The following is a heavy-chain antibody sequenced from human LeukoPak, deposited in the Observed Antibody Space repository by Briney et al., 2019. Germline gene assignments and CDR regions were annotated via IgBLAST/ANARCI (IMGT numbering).Heavy chain of an antibody. J-gene: IGHJ4*02. V-gene: IGHV4-59*01. CDR3: ARSDIVAPPDY. Sequence: SETLSLTCTVSGGSISSYYWSWIRQPPGKGLGWIGYIYYSGSTNYNPSLKSRVTISVDTSKNQFSLKLSSVTAADTAVYYCARSDIVAPPDYWGQGTLVTVSS. D-gene: IGHD5-12*01. CDR1: GGSISSYY. CDR2: IYYSGST.